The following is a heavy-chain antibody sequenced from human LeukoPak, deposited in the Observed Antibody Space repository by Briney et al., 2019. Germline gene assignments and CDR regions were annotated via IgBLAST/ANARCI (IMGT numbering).Heavy chain of an antibody. V-gene: IGHV1-46*03. CDR3: ARATTTDYYFHY. J-gene: IGHJ4*02. D-gene: IGHD1-26*01. CDR1: GYTFTSYF. Sequence: ASVKVSCKASGYTFTSYFMHWVRQAPGQGLEWMGIINPSGGSTSYAQKFQGRVTMTRDTSTSTIYMELSSLRYEDTAVYYCARATTTDYYFHYWGQGTLVTVSS. CDR2: INPSGGST.